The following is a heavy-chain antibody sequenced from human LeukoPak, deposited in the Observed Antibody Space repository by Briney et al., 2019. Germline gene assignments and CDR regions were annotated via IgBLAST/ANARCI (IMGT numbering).Heavy chain of an antibody. Sequence: GDSLRLSCAASGFTVSTNYITWVRQAPGKGLEWVSIIYSGGSTYYADSVKGRFTISRDNSKNTLYLQMNSLRAEDTAVYYCARAIVPLYASGWYYFDYWGQGTLVTVSS. J-gene: IGHJ4*02. CDR3: ARAIVPLYASGWYYFDY. D-gene: IGHD6-19*01. CDR1: GFTVSTNY. V-gene: IGHV3-53*01. CDR2: IYSGGST.